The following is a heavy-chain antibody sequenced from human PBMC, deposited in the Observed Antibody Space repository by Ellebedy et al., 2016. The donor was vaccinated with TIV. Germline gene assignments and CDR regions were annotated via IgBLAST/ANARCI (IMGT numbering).Heavy chain of an antibody. V-gene: IGHV1-2*02. CDR3: ARADKWNYANAKFFDY. J-gene: IGHJ4*02. CDR2: INPNSGGT. D-gene: IGHD1-7*01. CDR1: GYTFTGYY. Sequence: ASVKVSCXASGYTFTGYYMHWVRQAPGQGLEWMGWINPNSGGTNYAQKFQGRVTMTRDTSISTAYMELSRLRSDDTAVYYCARADKWNYANAKFFDYWGQGTLVTVSS.